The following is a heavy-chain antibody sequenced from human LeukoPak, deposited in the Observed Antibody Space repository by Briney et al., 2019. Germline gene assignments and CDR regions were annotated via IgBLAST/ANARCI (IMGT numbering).Heavy chain of an antibody. D-gene: IGHD3-10*01. CDR3: AKDYRSGAFDY. Sequence: GGSLRLSCAASGFTFSSYGMHWVRQAPGKGLEWVAIIWSDGSNQYYADSVKGRFTISKDTFKNTEYLQMNSLRAEDTAVYYCAKDYRSGAFDYWGQGTLVTVSS. V-gene: IGHV3-33*06. CDR2: IWSDGSNQ. J-gene: IGHJ4*02. CDR1: GFTFSSYG.